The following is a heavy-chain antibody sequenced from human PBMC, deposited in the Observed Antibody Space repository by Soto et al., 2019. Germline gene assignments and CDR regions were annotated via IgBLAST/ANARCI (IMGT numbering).Heavy chain of an antibody. D-gene: IGHD6-13*01. CDR1: GGSISSGGYS. V-gene: IGHV4-30-2*05. J-gene: IGHJ5*02. Sequence: PSETLSLTCAVSGGSISSGGYSWSWIRQPPGKGLEWIGYIYHSGSTYYNPSLKSRITINPDTSKNQFSLQLHSVTPEDTAVYYCARGSYTSTWSWGQETLVTVSS. CDR2: IYHSGST. CDR3: ARGSYTSTWS.